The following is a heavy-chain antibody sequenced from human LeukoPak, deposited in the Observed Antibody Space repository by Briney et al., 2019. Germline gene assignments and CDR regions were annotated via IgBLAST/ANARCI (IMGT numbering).Heavy chain of an antibody. CDR1: GGSFSGYY. Sequence: PSETLSLTCAVYGGSFSGYYWSWIRQPPGKGLEWIGEINHSGSTNYNPSLKSRVTISVDTSKNQFSLKLSSVTAADTAVYYCASRHYDFWSGHNWFDPWGQGTLVTVSS. J-gene: IGHJ5*02. CDR2: INHSGST. D-gene: IGHD3-3*01. CDR3: ASRHYDFWSGHNWFDP. V-gene: IGHV4-34*01.